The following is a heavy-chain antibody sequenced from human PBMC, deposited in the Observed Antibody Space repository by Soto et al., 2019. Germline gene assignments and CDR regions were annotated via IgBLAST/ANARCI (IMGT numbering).Heavy chain of an antibody. D-gene: IGHD3-3*01. V-gene: IGHV1-46*01. CDR2: INPSGGST. CDR3: AGGYYDFWSGYFGQCYYGMDV. J-gene: IGHJ6*02. Sequence: EASVKVSCKESGYTFTSYYMHWVRQAPGQGLEWMGIINPSGGSTSYAQKFPGRVTMNRDTSTSTVYMELSSLRSEDTAVYYCAGGYYDFWSGYFGQCYYGMDVWGQGTTVTVSS. CDR1: GYTFTSYY.